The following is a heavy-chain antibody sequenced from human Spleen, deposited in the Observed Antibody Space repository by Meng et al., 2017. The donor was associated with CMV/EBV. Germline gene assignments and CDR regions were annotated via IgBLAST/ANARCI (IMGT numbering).Heavy chain of an antibody. V-gene: IGHV2-70*04. CDR1: GFSLSTSGVG. CDR2: IDWDDDK. D-gene: IGHD3-16*01. J-gene: IGHJ4*02. Sequence: SGPTLVKPTQTLTLTCTFSGFSLSTSGVGVGWIRQPPGKALEWLARIDWDDDKFYSTSLKTRLTISKDTSKNQVGLTMTNMDPVDTATYFCARMEVGATVTDYFDYWGQGTLATVSS. CDR3: ARMEVGATVTDYFDY.